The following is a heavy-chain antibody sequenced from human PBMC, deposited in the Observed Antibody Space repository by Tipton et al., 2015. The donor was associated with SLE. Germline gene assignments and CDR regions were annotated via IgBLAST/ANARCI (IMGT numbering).Heavy chain of an antibody. Sequence: LRLSCTVSGASVGSSAFYWGWIRQPPGKGLEWIGSMFHGGSTYYNPSLKSRVTISVDTSKDQFSLKLSSVTAADTAVYHCASSQYCSDSSCYSFDYWGQGTLVTVSS. CDR3: ASSQYCSDSSCYSFDY. CDR1: GASVGSSAFY. J-gene: IGHJ4*02. CDR2: MFHGGST. V-gene: IGHV4-39*07. D-gene: IGHD2-2*02.